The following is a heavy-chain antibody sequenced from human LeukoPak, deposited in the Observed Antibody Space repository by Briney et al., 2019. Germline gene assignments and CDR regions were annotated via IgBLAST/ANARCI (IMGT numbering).Heavy chain of an antibody. CDR3: ARGGAWSDY. CDR1: GGSTTNHY. Sequence: PSETLSLTCAVSGGSTTNHYWTWIRQPPGKGLEWIGYIYFSGSTNYNPSLKSRVTISVNTSKNQFSLKLNSVTAADTAVYFCARGGAWSDYWGQGALVTVSS. CDR2: IYFSGST. J-gene: IGHJ4*02. D-gene: IGHD6-19*01. V-gene: IGHV4-59*11.